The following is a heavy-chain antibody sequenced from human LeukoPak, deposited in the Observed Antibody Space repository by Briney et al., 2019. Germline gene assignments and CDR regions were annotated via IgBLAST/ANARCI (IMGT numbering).Heavy chain of an antibody. V-gene: IGHV3-74*01. CDR1: GFTFSSYW. CDR2: INSDGSST. Sequence: GGSLRLSYAASGFTFSSYWMHWVRQAPGKGLVWVSRINSDGSSTSYADSVKGQFTISRDNAKNTLYLQMNSLRAEDTAVYYCARESTEYYFDYWGQGTLVTVSS. J-gene: IGHJ4*02. CDR3: ARESTEYYFDY. D-gene: IGHD4-17*01.